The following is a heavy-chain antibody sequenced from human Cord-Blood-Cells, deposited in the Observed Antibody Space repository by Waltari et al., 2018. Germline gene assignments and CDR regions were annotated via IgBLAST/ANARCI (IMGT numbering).Heavy chain of an antibody. D-gene: IGHD4-17*01. J-gene: IGHJ4*02. CDR3: ARAGTVTKSFDY. CDR1: GGSFSGYY. Sequence: QVQLQQWGAGLLKPSETLSLTCAVYGGSFSGYYWSWIRQPPGKGLEWIGENNHSGSTNYNPSLKSRVTISVDTSKNQFSLKLSSVTAADTAVYYCARAGTVTKSFDYWGQGTLVTVSS. CDR2: NNHSGST. V-gene: IGHV4-34*01.